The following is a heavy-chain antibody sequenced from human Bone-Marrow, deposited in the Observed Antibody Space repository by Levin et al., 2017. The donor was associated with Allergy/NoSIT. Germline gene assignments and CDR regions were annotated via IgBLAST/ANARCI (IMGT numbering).Heavy chain of an antibody. D-gene: IGHD1-26*01. CDR1: GFAFSDHS. CDR2: IFHDGRSK. Sequence: GGSLRLSCAASGFAFSDHSFHWVRQAPGKGLEWVAVIFHDGRSKNYADPVKGRFTISRDNSLNTVYLQMDTLRPEDTAVYYCARGGYFDYWGQGTLVTVSS. CDR3: ARGGYFDY. V-gene: IGHV3-30*03. J-gene: IGHJ4*02.